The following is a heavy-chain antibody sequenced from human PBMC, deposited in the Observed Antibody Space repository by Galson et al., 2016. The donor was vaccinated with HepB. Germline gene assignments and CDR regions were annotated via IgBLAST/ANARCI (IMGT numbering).Heavy chain of an antibody. V-gene: IGHV3-73*01. D-gene: IGHD3-10*01. J-gene: IGHJ4*02. Sequence: SLRLSCAASGFTFSGSAIHWVRQASGKGLEWVGRIRSKANSYATAYVASLKGRFTISRDDSKHTAYLQMNSLKTEDTAVYYCIRGDLKLDYWGQGTLVTVSS. CDR1: GFTFSGSA. CDR3: IRGDLKLDY. CDR2: IRSKANSYAT.